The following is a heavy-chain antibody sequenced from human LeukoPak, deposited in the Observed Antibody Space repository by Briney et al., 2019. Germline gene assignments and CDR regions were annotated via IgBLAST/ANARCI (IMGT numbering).Heavy chain of an antibody. CDR3: TSGVAVAGTYYYYGMDV. V-gene: IGHV3-49*04. D-gene: IGHD6-19*01. CDR2: IRSKAYGGTT. J-gene: IGHJ6*02. CDR1: GFTFGDYA. Sequence: GGSLRLSCTASGFTFGDYAMSWVRQAPGKGLEWVGLIRSKAYGGTTEYAASVKGRFTISRDDSKSIAYLQMNSLKTEDTAVYYCTSGVAVAGTYYYYGMDVWGQGTTVTVSS.